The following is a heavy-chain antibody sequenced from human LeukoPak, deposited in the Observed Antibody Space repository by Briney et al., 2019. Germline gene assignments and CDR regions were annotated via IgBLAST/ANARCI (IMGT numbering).Heavy chain of an antibody. D-gene: IGHD3-9*01. CDR3: PRDLFPPQALRYFDWSEAFDI. CDR1: GFTFSSHA. CDR2: ISGSGGST. Sequence: GGSLRLSCAASGFTFSSHAMSWVRQAPGKGLEWVSAISGSGGSTYYADSVKGRFTISRDNSKNTLCLQMNSLRGEDTAVYYCPRDLFPPQALRYFDWSEAFDIWGQGTMVTVSS. J-gene: IGHJ3*02. V-gene: IGHV3-23*01.